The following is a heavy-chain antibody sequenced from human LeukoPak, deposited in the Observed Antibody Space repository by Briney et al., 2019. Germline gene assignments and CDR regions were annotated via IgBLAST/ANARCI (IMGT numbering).Heavy chain of an antibody. J-gene: IGHJ5*02. Sequence: PGGSLRLSCAASGFTFSSYAMSWVRQAPGKGLEWVSAISGSGGSTYYADSVKGRFTIPRDNSKNTLYLQMNSLRAEDTAVYYCAKDKLTSREYPNNWFDPWGQGTLVTVSS. CDR3: AKDKLTSREYPNNWFDP. CDR1: GFTFSSYA. CDR2: ISGSGGST. V-gene: IGHV3-23*01. D-gene: IGHD2-2*01.